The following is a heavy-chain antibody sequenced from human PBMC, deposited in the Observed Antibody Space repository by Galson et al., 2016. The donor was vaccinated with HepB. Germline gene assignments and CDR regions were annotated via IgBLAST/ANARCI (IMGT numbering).Heavy chain of an antibody. CDR1: GGSISSFKC. CDR3: ARDRGSAAGFDY. D-gene: IGHD6-13*01. V-gene: IGHV4-4*02. J-gene: IGHJ4*02. CDR2: ICPTGST. Sequence: ETLSLPCNVSGGSISSFKCLSWVRQPPGKGLEWIGEICPTGSTNQNPSLKSRVTISVDTSKNQFSLQLRSVTAADTAVYYCARDRGSAAGFDYWGQGTLVTVSS.